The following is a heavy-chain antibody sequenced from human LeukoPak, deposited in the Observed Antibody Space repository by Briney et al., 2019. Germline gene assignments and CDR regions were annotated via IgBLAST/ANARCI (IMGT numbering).Heavy chain of an antibody. CDR3: AGEGYSYGSFGF. CDR2: INPSGGST. D-gene: IGHD5-18*01. CDR1: GYTFTSYY. V-gene: IGHV1-46*01. J-gene: IGHJ4*02. Sequence: ASVKVSCKASGYTFTSYYMHWVRQAPGQGLEWMGIINPSGGSTSYAQKFQGRVTMTRNTSTSTVYMELSSLRSEDTAVYYCAGEGYSYGSFGFWGQGTLVTVSS.